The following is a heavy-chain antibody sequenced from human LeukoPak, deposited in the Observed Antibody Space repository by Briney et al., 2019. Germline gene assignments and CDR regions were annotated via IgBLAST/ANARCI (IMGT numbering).Heavy chain of an antibody. CDR1: GFTFRSFW. V-gene: IGHV3-7*04. Sequence: PGGSLRLSCAASGFTFRSFWMSWVRQAPGKGLEWVANIKQDGREKYYVDSAKGRFTISRDNAKNSLYLQMNSLRAEDTVAYYCARHSSSWEFDQWGQGTLVTVSS. CDR3: ARHSSSWEFDQ. CDR2: IKQDGREK. J-gene: IGHJ4*02. D-gene: IGHD6-13*01.